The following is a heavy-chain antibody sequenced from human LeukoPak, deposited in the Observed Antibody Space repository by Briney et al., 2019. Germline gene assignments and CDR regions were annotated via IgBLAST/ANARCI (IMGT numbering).Heavy chain of an antibody. CDR1: GGSFSGYY. CDR2: INHSGST. CDR3: ARVGTMTSSSDY. D-gene: IGHD3-22*01. Sequence: SETLSLTCAVYGGSFSGYYWSWIRQPPGKGLEWIGEINHSGSTNYNPSLKSRVTISVDTSKNQFSLKLSSVTAADTAVYYCARVGTMTSSSDYWGQGTLVTVSS. J-gene: IGHJ4*02. V-gene: IGHV4-34*01.